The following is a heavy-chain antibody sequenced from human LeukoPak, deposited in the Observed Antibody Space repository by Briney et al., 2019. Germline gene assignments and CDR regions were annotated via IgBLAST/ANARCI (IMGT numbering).Heavy chain of an antibody. V-gene: IGHV1-69*04. CDR1: GGTFSSYA. J-gene: IGHJ4*02. CDR3: ARGTTGTNLFDY. Sequence: SVKVSCKASGGTFSSYAISWVRQAPGQGLEWMGRIIPILGIANYAQKFQGRVTITADKSTSTAYMELSSLRSEDTAVYYCARGTTGTNLFDYWGQGTLVTVSS. CDR2: IIPILGIA. D-gene: IGHD1-1*01.